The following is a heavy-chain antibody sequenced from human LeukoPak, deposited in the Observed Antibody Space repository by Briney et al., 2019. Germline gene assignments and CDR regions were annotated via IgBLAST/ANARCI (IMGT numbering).Heavy chain of an antibody. V-gene: IGHV4-61*01. CDR3: ARDYYGSGKGWFDP. CDR1: GGSISSSSYY. CDR2: IFDNRNT. Sequence: PSETLSLTCTVSGGSISSSSYYWGWIRQPPGKGLEWIGYIFDNRNTKYNPSLKSRVSLSLDTSKNEFSLNLSSVTAADTAVCYCARDYYGSGKGWFDPWGQGTLVTVSS. D-gene: IGHD3-10*01. J-gene: IGHJ5*02.